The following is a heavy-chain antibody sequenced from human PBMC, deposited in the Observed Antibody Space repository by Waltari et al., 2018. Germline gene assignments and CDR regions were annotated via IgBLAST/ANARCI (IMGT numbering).Heavy chain of an antibody. D-gene: IGHD3-10*01. CDR1: GFTFSSYS. CDR2: ISGSGDST. V-gene: IGHV3-23*01. Sequence: EVQLLESGGGLVQPGGSLRLSCAASGFTFSSYSMSWVRQAPGKGLKWVSAISGSGDSTYYADSVKGRFTISRDSSKNTLYLQMDSLRAEDTAVYYCAKQFGSGSYYLDYWGQGTLVTVSS. J-gene: IGHJ4*02. CDR3: AKQFGSGSYYLDY.